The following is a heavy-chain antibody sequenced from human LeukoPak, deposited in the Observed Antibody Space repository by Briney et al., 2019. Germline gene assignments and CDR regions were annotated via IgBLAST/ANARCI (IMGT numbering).Heavy chain of an antibody. V-gene: IGHV1-8*01. CDR3: ARDREGAADNY. J-gene: IGHJ4*02. CDR2: MNPNSGNT. D-gene: IGHD6-13*01. CDR1: GYTFTSSD. Sequence: ASVKVSCKASGYTFTSSDFNWVRQATGQGLEWMGWMNPNSGNTGYAQKFQGRVTLTRDTSISTAYMELSSLRSEDTAVYYCARDREGAADNYWGQGTLVTVSS.